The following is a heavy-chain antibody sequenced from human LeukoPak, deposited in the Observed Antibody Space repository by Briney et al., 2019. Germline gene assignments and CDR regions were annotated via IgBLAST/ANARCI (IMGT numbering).Heavy chain of an antibody. V-gene: IGHV3-21*01. D-gene: IGHD3-10*01. CDR1: GFTFSSYS. CDR2: ISSSSSYI. J-gene: IGHJ5*02. Sequence: GGSLRLPCAASGFTFSSYSMNWVRQAPGKGLEWVSSISSSSSYIYYADSVKGRFTISRDNAKNSLYLQMNSLRAEDTAVYYCARDLRVTLGSIWFDPWGQGTLVTVSS. CDR3: ARDLRVTLGSIWFDP.